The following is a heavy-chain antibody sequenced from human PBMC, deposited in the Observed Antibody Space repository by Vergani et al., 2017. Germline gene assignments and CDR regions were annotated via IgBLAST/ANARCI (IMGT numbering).Heavy chain of an antibody. Sequence: QVQLVQSGAEVKKPGSSVKVSCKASGYTFSNYYMHWVRQAPGQGLEWMGIINPSGGHTNYAQKFQGRVTMTRDTSTSTVYMELSSLRSEDTAVYYCASAGPSGGWFDPWGQGTLVTVSS. J-gene: IGHJ5*02. D-gene: IGHD1-26*01. V-gene: IGHV1-46*01. CDR3: ASAGPSGGWFDP. CDR1: GYTFSNYY. CDR2: INPSGGHT.